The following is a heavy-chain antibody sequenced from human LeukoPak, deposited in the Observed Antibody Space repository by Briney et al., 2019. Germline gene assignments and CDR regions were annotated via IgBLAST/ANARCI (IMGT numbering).Heavy chain of an antibody. J-gene: IGHJ6*02. CDR2: ISTDGSST. CDR1: GCTFSSYW. CDR3: ASYLTSIPSGMDV. V-gene: IGHV3-74*01. Sequence: GGSLRLSCAASGCTFSSYWMHWRRQAPGKGLVWVSRISTDGSSTSYADSVKGRFTISRDNGKNTLYLQMNSLRAEDTAVYYCASYLTSIPSGMDVWGQGTTVTVSS. D-gene: IGHD2/OR15-2a*01.